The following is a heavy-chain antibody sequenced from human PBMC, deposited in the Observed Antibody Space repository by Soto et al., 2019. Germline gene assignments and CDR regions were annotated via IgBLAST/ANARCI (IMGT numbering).Heavy chain of an antibody. D-gene: IGHD3-16*02. CDR2: IYYSGST. CDR1: GGSISSSSYY. V-gene: IGHV4-39*01. CDR3: ARGWNDYVWGSYRYLFDY. J-gene: IGHJ4*02. Sequence: SETLSLTCTVSGGSISSSSYYLGWIRQPPGKGLEWIGSIYYSGSTYYNPSLKSRVTISVDTSKNQFSLKLSSVTAADTAVYYCARGWNDYVWGSYRYLFDYWGQGTLVTVS.